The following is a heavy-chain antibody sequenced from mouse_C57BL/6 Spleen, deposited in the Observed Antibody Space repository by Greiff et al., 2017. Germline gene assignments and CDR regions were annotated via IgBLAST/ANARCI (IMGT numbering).Heavy chain of an antibody. Sequence: QVQLQQSGAELVRPGASVTLSCKASGYTFTDYEMHWVKQTPVHGLEWIGAIDPETGGTAYNQKFKGKAILTADKSSSTAYMELRSLTSEDSAVYYGTRPPLITTGVAHNYAMDYWGQGTSVTVSS. CDR3: TRPPLITTGVAHNYAMDY. CDR1: GYTFTDYE. D-gene: IGHD1-1*01. V-gene: IGHV1-15*01. CDR2: IDPETGGT. J-gene: IGHJ4*01.